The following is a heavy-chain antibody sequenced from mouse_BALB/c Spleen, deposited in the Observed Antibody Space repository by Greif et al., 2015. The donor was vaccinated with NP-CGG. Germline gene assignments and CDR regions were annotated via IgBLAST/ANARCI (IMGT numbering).Heavy chain of an antibody. J-gene: IGHJ4*01. D-gene: IGHD1-1*01. CDR1: GYTFTSYV. CDR3: AGITTVVDYYAMDY. Sequence: VQLQQSGPELVKPGASVKMSCKASGYTFTSYVMHWVKQKPGQGLEWIGYINPYNDGTKYNEKFKGKATLTSDKSSSTAYTELSSLTSEDSAVYYCAGITTVVDYYAMDYWGQGTSVTVSS. V-gene: IGHV1-14*01. CDR2: INPYNDGT.